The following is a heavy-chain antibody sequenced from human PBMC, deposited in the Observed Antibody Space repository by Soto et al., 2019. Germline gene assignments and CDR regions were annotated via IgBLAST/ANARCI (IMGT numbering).Heavy chain of an antibody. J-gene: IGHJ5*02. CDR3: AVEYSSSEWFDP. CDR2: INHSGST. D-gene: IGHD6-6*01. Sequence: SATLSLTCAVYGGSFSGYYTSWIRQPPGKGLEWIGEINHSGSTNYNPSLKSRVTISVDTSKNQFSLKLSSVTAAETAVYYCAVEYSSSEWFDPWGQGTLVTVSS. V-gene: IGHV4-34*01. CDR1: GGSFSGYY.